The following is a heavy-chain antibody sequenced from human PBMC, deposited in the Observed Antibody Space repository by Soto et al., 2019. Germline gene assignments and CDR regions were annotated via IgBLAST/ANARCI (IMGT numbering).Heavy chain of an antibody. CDR3: ARINEYNDY. Sequence: GGSLRLSCAASGFTFSSSAMSWVRQAPGKGLERVSGISGSGSSTYYAESVKGRFSISRDNARNTLYLQMNNLRPEDTAMYYCARINEYNDYWGQGT. D-gene: IGHD1-1*01. V-gene: IGHV3-23*01. J-gene: IGHJ4*02. CDR1: GFTFSSSA. CDR2: ISGSGSST.